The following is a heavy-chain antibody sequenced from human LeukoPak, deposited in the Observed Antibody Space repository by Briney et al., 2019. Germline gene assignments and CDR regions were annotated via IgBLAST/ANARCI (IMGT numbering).Heavy chain of an antibody. J-gene: IGHJ3*02. CDR1: GFTFSSYW. V-gene: IGHV3-7*01. CDR3: AREPYYYDSSGYYAGAFDI. D-gene: IGHD3-22*01. Sequence: PGGSLRLSCAASGFTFSSYWMSWVRQAPGKGLEWVANIKQDGSEKYYVDSVKGRFTISRDNAKNSLYLQMNSLRAEDTAVYYCAREPYYYDSSGYYAGAFDIWGQGTMVTVSS. CDR2: IKQDGSEK.